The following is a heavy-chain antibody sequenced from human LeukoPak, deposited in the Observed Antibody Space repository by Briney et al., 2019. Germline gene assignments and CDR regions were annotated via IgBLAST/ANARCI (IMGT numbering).Heavy chain of an antibody. CDR2: MNPNSGNT. CDR1: GYTFTSYD. Sequence: ASVKVSCKASGYTFTSYDINWVRQATGQGLEWMGWMNPNSGNTGYAQKFQGRVTMTRNTSISTAYMELSSLRSEDTAVYYCARDKIAVAARGFDPWGQGTLVTVSS. V-gene: IGHV1-8*01. CDR3: ARDKIAVAARGFDP. D-gene: IGHD6-19*01. J-gene: IGHJ5*02.